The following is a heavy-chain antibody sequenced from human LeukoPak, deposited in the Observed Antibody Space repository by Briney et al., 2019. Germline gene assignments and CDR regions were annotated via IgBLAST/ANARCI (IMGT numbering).Heavy chain of an antibody. J-gene: IGHJ4*02. CDR2: INHSGST. CDR3: ARVSHTVTTDLDY. D-gene: IGHD4-17*01. CDR1: GLSFSGYY. Sequence: SETLSLTCAVYGLSFSGYYWSWLRQPPGQGLEWIGEINHSGSTNYNPSLKSGVTISVDTSKNQFSLKLSPVTAADTAVYYCARVSHTVTTDLDYWGQGTLVTVSS. V-gene: IGHV4-34*01.